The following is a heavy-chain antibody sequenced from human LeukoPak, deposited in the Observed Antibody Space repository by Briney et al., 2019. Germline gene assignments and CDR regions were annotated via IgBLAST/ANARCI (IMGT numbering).Heavy chain of an antibody. D-gene: IGHD6-13*01. CDR2: IYYTGTT. CDR3: ARVLRGIAAAGTSYWFDP. CDR1: GGSINSGSYY. J-gene: IGHJ5*02. V-gene: IGHV4-39*07. Sequence: SETLSLTCTVSGGSINSGSYYWVWIRQPPGKGLEWIGSIYYTGTTYYNPSLKSRITISLDTSKNQFSLKLSSVTAADTAVYYCARVLRGIAAAGTSYWFDPWGQGTLVTVSS.